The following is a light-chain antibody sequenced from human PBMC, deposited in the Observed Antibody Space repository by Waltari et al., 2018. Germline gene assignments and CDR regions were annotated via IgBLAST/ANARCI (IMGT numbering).Light chain of an antibody. V-gene: IGKV1-5*03. Sequence: IQMTQSPSTLAASVRDRVTIPCRASQNIASWVAWYQHKPGKAPNLLIYKASTLESGVPSRFSGSGSGTVFTLTISSLRPDDFATYYCQQYNSYSALTFGGGTRVEIK. J-gene: IGKJ4*01. CDR1: QNIASW. CDR3: QQYNSYSALT. CDR2: KAS.